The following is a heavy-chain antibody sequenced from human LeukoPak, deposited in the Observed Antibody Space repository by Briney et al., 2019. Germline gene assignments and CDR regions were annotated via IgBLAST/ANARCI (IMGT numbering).Heavy chain of an antibody. D-gene: IGHD2-2*02. Sequence: GGSLRLSCTASGFTFSSYEMNWVRQAPGKGLEWVSYISSSGSTIHYADSVKGRFTISRDDAKNSLYLQMNSLRAEDTAVYYCARDLGYCTSTSCYSLYGMDVWGKGTTVTVSS. J-gene: IGHJ6*04. V-gene: IGHV3-48*03. CDR2: ISSSGSTI. CDR1: GFTFSSYE. CDR3: ARDLGYCTSTSCYSLYGMDV.